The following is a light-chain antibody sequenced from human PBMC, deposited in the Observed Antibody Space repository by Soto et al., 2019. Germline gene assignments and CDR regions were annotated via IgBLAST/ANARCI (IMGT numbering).Light chain of an antibody. CDR3: MQATQYRPYT. CDR2: KVS. J-gene: IGKJ2*01. Sequence: DIVLTQTPLSSPVTLGQPASISCRSSQSLVHSDGNTYLSWFHQRPGQPPRLLIDKVSNLFSGVPDRFSGSGAGADFTLKISRVEAEDVGIYFCMQATQYRPYTFGQGTKLEIK. CDR1: QSLVHSDGNTY. V-gene: IGKV2-24*01.